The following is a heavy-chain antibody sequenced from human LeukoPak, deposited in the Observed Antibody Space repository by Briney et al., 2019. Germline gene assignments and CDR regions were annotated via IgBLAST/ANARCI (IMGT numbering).Heavy chain of an antibody. CDR1: GDSISLSFYY. Sequence: PSETLSLTCSVSGDSISLSFYYWGWIRQPPGKALEWIGSVYYSGTTSYNPSLKSRVTISVDTSKNQFSLKLSSVTAADTAVYYCARHSQPGIRSGYSGYDRGFDPWGQGTLVTVSS. CDR2: VYYSGTT. CDR3: ARHSQPGIRSGYSGYDRGFDP. D-gene: IGHD5-12*01. V-gene: IGHV4-39*01. J-gene: IGHJ5*02.